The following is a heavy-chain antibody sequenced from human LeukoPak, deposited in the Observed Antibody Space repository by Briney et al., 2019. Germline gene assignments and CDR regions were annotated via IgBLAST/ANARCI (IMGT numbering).Heavy chain of an antibody. J-gene: IGHJ4*02. CDR1: GGSINSYY. CDR2: IYYSGST. Sequence: SETLSLSCTVSGGSINSYYWSWIRQPPGKGLEWIGYIYYSGSTNFNPSLKSRVTISVDTSKNQFSLKMSSVTAADTAVYFCARIRPGLVEPYYFDYWGQGTLLTVSS. V-gene: IGHV4-59*01. CDR3: ARIRPGLVEPYYFDY. D-gene: IGHD2-8*02.